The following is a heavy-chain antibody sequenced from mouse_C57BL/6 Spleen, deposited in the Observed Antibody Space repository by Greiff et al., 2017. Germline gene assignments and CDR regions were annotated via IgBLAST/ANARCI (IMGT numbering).Heavy chain of an antibody. CDR1: GYAFSSYW. V-gene: IGHV1-80*01. Sequence: QVQLQQSGAELVKPGASVKISCKASGYAFSSYWMNWVKQRPGKGLEWIGQIYPGDGDTNYNGKFKGKATLTADKSSSTAYMQLSSLTSEDSAVYFCARSESNYLYAMDYWGQGTSVTVSS. CDR3: ARSESNYLYAMDY. CDR2: IYPGDGDT. D-gene: IGHD2-5*01. J-gene: IGHJ4*01.